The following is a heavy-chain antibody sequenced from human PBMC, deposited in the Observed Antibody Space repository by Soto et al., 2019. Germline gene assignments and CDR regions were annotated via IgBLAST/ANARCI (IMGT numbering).Heavy chain of an antibody. CDR2: ISWNSGSI. J-gene: IGHJ4*02. CDR1: GFTFDDYA. CDR3: AKDEGFLEWFN. Sequence: GGSLRLSCAASGFTFDDYAMHWVRQAPGKGLEWDSGISWNSGSIGYADSVKGRFTISRDNAKNSLYLQMNSLRAEDTALYYCAKDEGFLEWFNWGQGTLVTVSS. V-gene: IGHV3-9*01. D-gene: IGHD3-3*01.